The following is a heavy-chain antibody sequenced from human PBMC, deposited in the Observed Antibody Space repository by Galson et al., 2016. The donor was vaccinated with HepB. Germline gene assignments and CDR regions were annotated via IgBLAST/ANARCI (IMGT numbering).Heavy chain of an antibody. CDR1: GFSLSTTGVR. CDR3: HYYDTSGYQGVVDY. V-gene: IGHV2-70*04. D-gene: IGHD3-22*01. J-gene: IGHJ4*02. CDR2: IDWDDDK. Sequence: PALVKPTQTLTLTCTFSGFSLSTTGVRVSWIRQSPGKALEWFARIDWDDDKFYSASLTTRLTISKDTSKNQVVLTMTNMDPVDTATYYCHYYDTSGYQGVVDYWGQGTLVTVSS.